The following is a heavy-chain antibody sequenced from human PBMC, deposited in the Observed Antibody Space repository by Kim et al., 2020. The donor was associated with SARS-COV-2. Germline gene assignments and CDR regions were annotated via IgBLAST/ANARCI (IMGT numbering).Heavy chain of an antibody. CDR3: AHRLGSSYGYDY. CDR2: IYWDDDK. CDR1: GFSLSTRGVG. J-gene: IGHJ4*02. D-gene: IGHD5-18*01. Sequence: SGPTLVKPTQTLTLTCSFSGFSLSTRGVGVGWIRQPPGKALEWLGLIYWDDDKRYSPSLKSRLTITKDTSKNQVVLTMTNMDPVDTATYYCAHRLGSSYGYDYWGQGTLVTVSS. V-gene: IGHV2-5*02.